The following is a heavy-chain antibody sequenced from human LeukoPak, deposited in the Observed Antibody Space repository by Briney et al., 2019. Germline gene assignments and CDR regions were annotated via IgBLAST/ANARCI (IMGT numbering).Heavy chain of an antibody. Sequence: GGSLRLSCAASGFTFSSYSMNWVRQAPGKGLEWVSSISSSSSYIYYADSVKGRFTISRDNAKNSLYLQMNSLRAEDTAVYYCARGYGDYEGDFDYWGQGTLVTVSS. J-gene: IGHJ4*02. V-gene: IGHV3-21*01. CDR1: GFTFSSYS. D-gene: IGHD4-17*01. CDR2: ISSSSSYI. CDR3: ARGYGDYEGDFDY.